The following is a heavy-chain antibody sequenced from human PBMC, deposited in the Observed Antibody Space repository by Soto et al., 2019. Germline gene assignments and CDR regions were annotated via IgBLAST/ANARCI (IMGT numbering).Heavy chain of an antibody. Sequence: PGESLKISCKGSEYSFSTYWIAWVRQMPGKGLECMGIISPDDSDIRYSPSFRGQVTISADNSISTAYLQWSSLRASDTAIYYCARQLGQYSSSWYAFDIWGQGTMVTVSS. CDR2: ISPDDSDI. V-gene: IGHV5-51*01. CDR1: EYSFSTYW. CDR3: ARQLGQYSSSWYAFDI. J-gene: IGHJ3*02. D-gene: IGHD6-13*01.